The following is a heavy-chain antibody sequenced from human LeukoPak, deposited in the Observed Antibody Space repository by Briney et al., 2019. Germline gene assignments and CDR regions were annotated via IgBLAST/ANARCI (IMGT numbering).Heavy chain of an antibody. D-gene: IGHD6-13*01. CDR1: GGSISSSSYY. CDR2: IYYSGST. J-gene: IGHJ6*02. CDR3: ARHPQYSSSWPYYCYYGMDV. V-gene: IGHV4-39*01. Sequence: SETLSLTCTVSGGSISSSSYYWGWIRQPPGKGLEWIGSIYYSGSTYYNPSLKSRVTISVDTSKNQFSLKLSSVTAADTAVYYCARHPQYSSSWPYYCYYGMDVWGQGTTVTVSS.